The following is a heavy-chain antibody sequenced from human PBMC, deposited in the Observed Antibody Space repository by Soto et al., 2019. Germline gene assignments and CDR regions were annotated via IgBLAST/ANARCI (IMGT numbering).Heavy chain of an antibody. J-gene: IGHJ4*02. Sequence: PGGSLRLSCAASEFTFSSYAMSWVRQAPGKGLEWLSTISGSGGTTYYAASAKGRFTISSDNSRNTLHLQMNSLRVEDTAVYYCAKTLLSTSWYGLHDYVSQGTLVTV. CDR3: AKTLLSTSWYGLHDY. V-gene: IGHV3-23*01. CDR1: EFTFSSYA. CDR2: ISGSGGTT. D-gene: IGHD6-13*01.